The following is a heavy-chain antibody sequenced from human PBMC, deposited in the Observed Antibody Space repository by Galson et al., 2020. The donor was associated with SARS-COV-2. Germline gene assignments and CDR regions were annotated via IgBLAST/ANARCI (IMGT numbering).Heavy chain of an antibody. V-gene: IGHV3-15*05. CDR2: VKSKDKGGTT. CDR3: TREGFSYGYQSIDT. J-gene: IGHJ3*02. CDR1: GFTVTNAW. D-gene: IGHD5-18*01. Sequence: GGSLRLSCAASGFTVTNAWMNWVRQAPGQGLEWVGRVKSKDKGGTTDYAASVEGRFTVSRDDSKNTLYLQMNSLKVEDTALYYCTREGFSYGYQSIDTWGQGTMVTISS.